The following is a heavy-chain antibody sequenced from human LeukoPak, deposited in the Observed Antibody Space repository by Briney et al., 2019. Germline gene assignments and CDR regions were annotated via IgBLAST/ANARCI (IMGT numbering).Heavy chain of an antibody. V-gene: IGHV3-48*01. D-gene: IGHD2-2*01. CDR3: ARTVSSNGRAGLFDS. CDR1: GLSFRDYS. J-gene: IGHJ4*02. CDR2: IRSNGDTI. Sequence: GESLTLSCTASGLSFRDYSMNWVRQAPGKGLEWVSYIRSNGDTIYYADSVKGRFTISRDNAKRSLYLQMDSLRVEDTAVYFCARTVSSNGRAGLFDSWGQGSLVTVSS.